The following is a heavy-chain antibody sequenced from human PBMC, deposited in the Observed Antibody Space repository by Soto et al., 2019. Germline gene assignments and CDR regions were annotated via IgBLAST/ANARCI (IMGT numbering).Heavy chain of an antibody. CDR1: GFNFISYG. CDR2: ISHDGSNK. J-gene: IGHJ5*02. D-gene: IGHD3-3*01. V-gene: IGHV3-30*18. Sequence: QVPLVESGGGVVQPGMSLRLSCEASGFNFISYGMHWVRQAPGKGLEWVAVISHDGSNKYYGDSVQGRFIISRDSSKNMLYLQMNSLRDEDTAVYYCAKDAGFWSGYGATGNWFDPWGQGTLVTVSS. CDR3: AKDAGFWSGYGATGNWFDP.